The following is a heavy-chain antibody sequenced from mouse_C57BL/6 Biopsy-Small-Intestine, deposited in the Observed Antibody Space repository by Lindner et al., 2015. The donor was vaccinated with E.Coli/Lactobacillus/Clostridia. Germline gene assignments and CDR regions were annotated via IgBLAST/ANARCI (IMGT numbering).Heavy chain of an antibody. J-gene: IGHJ2*01. CDR1: GYTFTSYW. CDR2: INPSSGYT. CDR3: ARSGYFGKGGDYFDY. Sequence: VQLQESGAELAKPGASVKLSCKASGYTFTSYWMHWVKQRPGQGLEWIGYINPSSGYTKYNQKFKDKATLTADESSSTAYMQLSSLTYEDSAVYYCARSGYFGKGGDYFDYWGQGTTLTVSS. D-gene: IGHD2-1*01. V-gene: IGHV1-7*01.